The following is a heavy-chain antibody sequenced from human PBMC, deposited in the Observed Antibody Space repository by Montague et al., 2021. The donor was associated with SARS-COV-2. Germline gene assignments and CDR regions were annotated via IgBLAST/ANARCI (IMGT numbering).Heavy chain of an antibody. CDR3: ARFAHQLLFIASYYGLDV. V-gene: IGHV4-34*12. CDR1: GGSFSGYY. Sequence: SETLSLTCAVYGGSFSGYYWSWIRQPPGKGLEWIGEIIHSGSTNYNPSLKSRVTISIDTSKSQFSLKLSSVTAADTALYYCARFAHQLLFIASYYGLDVWGQGTSVTVSS. D-gene: IGHD2-2*01. J-gene: IGHJ6*02. CDR2: IIHSGST.